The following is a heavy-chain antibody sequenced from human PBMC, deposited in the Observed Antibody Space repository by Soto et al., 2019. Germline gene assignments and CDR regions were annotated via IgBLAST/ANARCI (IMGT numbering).Heavy chain of an antibody. CDR2: ISSSSSYT. D-gene: IGHD6-19*01. J-gene: IGHJ4*02. CDR3: ARRRVSSGWYSGSHYFDY. V-gene: IGHV3-11*06. CDR1: GFTFSDYY. Sequence: GGSLRLSCAASGFTFSDYYMSWIRQAPGKGLEWVSYISSSSSYTNYADSVKGRFTISRDNAKNSLYLQMNSLRAEDTAVYYCARRRVSSGWYSGSHYFDYWGQGTLVTVSS.